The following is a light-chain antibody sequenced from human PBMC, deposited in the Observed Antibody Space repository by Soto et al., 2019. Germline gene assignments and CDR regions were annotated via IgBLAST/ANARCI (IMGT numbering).Light chain of an antibody. J-gene: IGLJ2*01. Sequence: QSVLTQPPSASGTPGQRVTISCSGSSSNIGGHTVNWYQQLPGTAPKLLIYSNNQRPSGVPDRFSGSKSGTSASLAIRGLQSEDAVDHYCAAWDNSLNGPVFGGGTKLTVL. CDR2: SNN. V-gene: IGLV1-44*01. CDR3: AAWDNSLNGPV. CDR1: SSNIGGHT.